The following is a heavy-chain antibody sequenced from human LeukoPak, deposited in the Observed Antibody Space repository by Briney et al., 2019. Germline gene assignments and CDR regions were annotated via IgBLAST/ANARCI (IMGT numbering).Heavy chain of an antibody. CDR2: IIPILGIA. J-gene: IGHJ5*02. CDR1: GGTFSSYA. D-gene: IGHD1-26*01. V-gene: IGHV1-69*04. CDR3: ARYSGSPGGFDP. Sequence: SVKVSRKASGGTFSSYAISWVRQPPGQGVEWMGRIIPILGIANYAQKFQGRVTITADNSASTAYMELSSLRSEDTAVYYCARYSGSPGGFDPWGQGTLVTVSS.